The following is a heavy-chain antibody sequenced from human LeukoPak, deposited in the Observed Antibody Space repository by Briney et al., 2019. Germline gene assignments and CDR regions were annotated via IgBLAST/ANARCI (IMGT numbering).Heavy chain of an antibody. CDR2: IKQDGSEK. CDR1: GFTFSGYW. CDR3: ARVSSLAVAGFFDY. J-gene: IGHJ4*02. Sequence: GGSLRLSCAASGFTFSGYWMNWVRQAPGKGLEWVANIKQDGSEKDYVDSVKGRFTISRDSAKNSLYLQMNSLRVEDTAVYYCARVSSLAVAGFFDYWGQGILVTVSS. D-gene: IGHD6-19*01. V-gene: IGHV3-7*01.